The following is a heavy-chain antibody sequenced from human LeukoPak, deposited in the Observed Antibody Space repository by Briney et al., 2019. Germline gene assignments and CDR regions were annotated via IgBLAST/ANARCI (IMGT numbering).Heavy chain of an antibody. CDR1: VFTFSDYG. V-gene: IGHV3-33*01. Sequence: GRSLRLSCAASVFTFSDYGMHWVRQAPGMGLEWVAGVWHDGSNKNYAASVKGRFTISRDSSKNTLYLQMNSLRAEDTAVYYCARGPVSIFGVHPNYYIMDVWGQGTTVIVSS. CDR3: ARGPVSIFGVHPNYYIMDV. CDR2: VWHDGSNK. J-gene: IGHJ6*02. D-gene: IGHD3-3*01.